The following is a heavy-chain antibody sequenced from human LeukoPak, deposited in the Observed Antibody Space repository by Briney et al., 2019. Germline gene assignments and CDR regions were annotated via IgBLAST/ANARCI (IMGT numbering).Heavy chain of an antibody. V-gene: IGHV3-23*01. J-gene: IGHJ6*03. Sequence: PGGSLRLSCVASGFSFSNYDMSWVRQAPGKGLDWILSISDSGSRTYYADSVKGRFTISRDNSKNTLDLQMNSLRPEDTAVYYCAKLRGTGGIYYYYMDVWGKGTTVTVSS. CDR3: AKLRGTGGIYYYYMDV. CDR1: GFSFSNYD. D-gene: IGHD3-16*01. CDR2: ISDSGSRT.